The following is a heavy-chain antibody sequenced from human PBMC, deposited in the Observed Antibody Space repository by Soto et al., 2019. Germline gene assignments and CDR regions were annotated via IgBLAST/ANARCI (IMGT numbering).Heavy chain of an antibody. CDR1: GGSISSYY. CDR3: EGDIGGYLH. J-gene: IGHJ4*02. D-gene: IGHD1-26*01. CDR2: VYNSGST. Sequence: QVLLQESGPGLVKPSETLSLTCTVSGGSISSYYWSWIRQPPGKGLDWIGYVYNSGSTSYNPSLKSRVTISVDTSKNQVSLKLSSGTAADTAVYYWEGDIGGYLHWGQGSLVTVSS. V-gene: IGHV4-59*01.